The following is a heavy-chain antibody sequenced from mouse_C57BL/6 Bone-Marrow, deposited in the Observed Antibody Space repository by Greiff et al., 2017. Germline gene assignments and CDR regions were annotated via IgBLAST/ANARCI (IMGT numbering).Heavy chain of an antibody. D-gene: IGHD1-1*01. CDR2: ISGGGGNT. CDR3: ARGTTVVATGRFAY. CDR1: GFTFSSYT. V-gene: IGHV5-9*01. Sequence: EVKLMESGGGLVKPGGSLKLSCAASGFTFSSYTMSWVRQTPEKRLEWVATISGGGGNTYYPDTVKGRFTISRDNAKNTLYLQRSSLRSEDSALXYFARGTTVVATGRFAYWGQGTLVTVSA. J-gene: IGHJ3*01.